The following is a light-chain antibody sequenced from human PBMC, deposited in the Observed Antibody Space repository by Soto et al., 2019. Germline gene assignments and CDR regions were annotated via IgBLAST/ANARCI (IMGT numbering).Light chain of an antibody. V-gene: IGLV2-14*01. CDR1: NNDVGAYTY. CDR2: EVS. J-gene: IGLJ3*02. CDR3: SLFTRSNTWV. Sequence: QSALTQPASVSGSPGQSITISCTGTNNDVGAYTYVSWYQQHPDKAPNLIIYEVSNRPSGVSNRFSGSKSGNTASLTISGLQAEDEATYYCSLFTRSNTWVFGGGTKLTVL.